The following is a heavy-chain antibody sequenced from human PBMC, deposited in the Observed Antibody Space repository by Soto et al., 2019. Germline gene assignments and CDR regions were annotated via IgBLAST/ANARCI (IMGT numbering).Heavy chain of an antibody. CDR1: GLSVSGKY. Sequence: EVQLVQTGGGLIKPGGSLSLSCAASGLSVSGKYMSWVRQAPGKGREWVSLTYTGGNSYFADFVKGRFIVSRDISKNTLFLHVNTLATEDTAVYYGAREGYAYGLDFWGQGSLVTVSS. J-gene: IGHJ4*02. CDR3: AREGYAYGLDF. D-gene: IGHD3-10*01. CDR2: TYTGGNS. V-gene: IGHV3-53*02.